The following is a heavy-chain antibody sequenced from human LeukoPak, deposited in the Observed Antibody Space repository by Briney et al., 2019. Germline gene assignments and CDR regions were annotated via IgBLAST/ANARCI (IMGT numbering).Heavy chain of an antibody. V-gene: IGHV3-23*01. Sequence: PGGSLRLSCAASQFTFDDYSMSWVRQAPGKGLEWVSAISGSGGSTYYADSVKGRFTISRDNSKNTLYLQMNSLRAEDTAVYYCAKPGSPRGKAGRRPKKYYFDYGGREPVVTVPS. CDR2: ISGSGGST. D-gene: IGHD6-13*01. CDR3: AKPGSPRGKAGRRPKKYYFDY. CDR1: QFTFDDYS. J-gene: IGHJ4*02.